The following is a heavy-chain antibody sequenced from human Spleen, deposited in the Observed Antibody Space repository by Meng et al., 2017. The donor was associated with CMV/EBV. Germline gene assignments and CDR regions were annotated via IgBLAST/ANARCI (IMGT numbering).Heavy chain of an antibody. Sequence: GESLKISCAASGFTFRSFWMHWVHQAPGKGLVWVSRINSDGSSITYADSVKGRFTISRDNAKNTLHLQMNSLRAEDTAVYYCVRSIRYSSSSGGMDYYYGMDVWGQGTTVTVSS. CDR3: VRSIRYSSSSGGMDYYYGMDV. D-gene: IGHD6-6*01. CDR2: INSDGSSI. J-gene: IGHJ6*02. CDR1: GFTFRSFW. V-gene: IGHV3-74*03.